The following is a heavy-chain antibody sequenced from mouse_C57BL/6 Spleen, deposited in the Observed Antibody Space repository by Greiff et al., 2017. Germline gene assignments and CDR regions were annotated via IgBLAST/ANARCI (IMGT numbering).Heavy chain of an antibody. CDR2: ISDGGSYT. CDR1: GFTFSSYA. Sequence: EVKVVESGGGLVKPGGSLKLSCAASGFTFSSYAMSWVRQTPEKRLEWVATISDGGSYTYYPDNVKGRFTISRDNAKNNLYLQMSHLKSEDTAMYYCARDTSTVFDYWGQGTTLTVSS. CDR3: ARDTSTVFDY. D-gene: IGHD1-1*01. V-gene: IGHV5-4*01. J-gene: IGHJ2*01.